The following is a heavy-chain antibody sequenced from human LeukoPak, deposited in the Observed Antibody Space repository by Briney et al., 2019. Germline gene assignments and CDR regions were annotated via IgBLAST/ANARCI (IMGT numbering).Heavy chain of an antibody. CDR2: IWYDGSNK. J-gene: IGHJ4*02. CDR3: ARDSSSPLGYFDY. D-gene: IGHD6-13*01. Sequence: GTSLRLSCAASGFTFSSYGMHWVRQAPGKGLEWVAVIWYDGSNKYYADSVKGRFTISRDNSKNTLYLQMNSLRAEDTAVYYCARDSSSPLGYFDYWGQGTLVTVSS. CDR1: GFTFSSYG. V-gene: IGHV3-33*01.